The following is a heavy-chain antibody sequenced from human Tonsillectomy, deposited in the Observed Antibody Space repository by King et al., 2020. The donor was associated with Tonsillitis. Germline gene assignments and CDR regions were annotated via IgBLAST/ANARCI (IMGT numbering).Heavy chain of an antibody. CDR3: ARDGSGSYYDPSYYDGMDV. J-gene: IGHJ6*02. Sequence: VQLVESGGGLVKPGGSLRLSCAASGFSFGTYSMNWVRQAPGKGLEWVSCITSSNYIYYADSVKGRFTISRDNSKNSLYLQMNRLRADDTAVYYCARDGSGSYYDPSYYDGMDVWGQGTTVTVSS. CDR1: GFSFGTYS. V-gene: IGHV3-21*01. CDR2: ITSSNYI. D-gene: IGHD3-10*01.